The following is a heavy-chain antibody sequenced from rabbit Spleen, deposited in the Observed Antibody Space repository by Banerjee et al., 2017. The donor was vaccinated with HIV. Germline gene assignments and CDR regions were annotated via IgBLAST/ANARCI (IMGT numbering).Heavy chain of an antibody. V-gene: IGHV1S45*01. CDR3: ARDLVVAIGWNFNL. CDR2: IYADSFSST. Sequence: QEHLEESGGGLVQPEGSLTLTCTASGFSFSSSYYMCWVRQAPGKGPEWIACIYADSFSSTAYASWAKGRFTISKTSSTTVTLQMTSLTVADTATYFCARDLVVAIGWNFNLWGPGTLVTVS. D-gene: IGHD3-3*01. J-gene: IGHJ4*01. CDR1: GFSFSSSYY.